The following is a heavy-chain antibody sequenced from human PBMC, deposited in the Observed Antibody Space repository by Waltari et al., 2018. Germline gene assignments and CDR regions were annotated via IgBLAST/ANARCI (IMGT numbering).Heavy chain of an antibody. CDR2: INPYSGGT. J-gene: IGHJ4*02. V-gene: IGHV1-2*02. CDR3: ATAPDAFQIIN. Sequence: QVQLVQSGAEVKKPGASVKVSCKTSGYTFTGYYMYWVRQAPGQGLEWMGWINPYSGGTAYAQKFQGRVTLTRDTSISTAYMELNRLISDDSVMYYCATAPDAFQIINWGQGTLVTVSS. CDR1: GYTFTGYY. D-gene: IGHD2-2*01.